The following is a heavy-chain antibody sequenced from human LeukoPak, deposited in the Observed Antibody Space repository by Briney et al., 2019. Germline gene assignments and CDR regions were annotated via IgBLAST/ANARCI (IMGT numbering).Heavy chain of an antibody. CDR3: ARVQSIAARPLSY. V-gene: IGHV1-69*04. Sequence: ASVKVSCKASGGTFSSYAISWVRRAPGQGLEWMGRIIPILGIANYAQKFQGRVTITADKSTSTAYMELSSLRSEDTAVYYCARVQSIAARPLSYWGQGTLVTVSS. J-gene: IGHJ4*02. CDR2: IIPILGIA. D-gene: IGHD6-6*01. CDR1: GGTFSSYA.